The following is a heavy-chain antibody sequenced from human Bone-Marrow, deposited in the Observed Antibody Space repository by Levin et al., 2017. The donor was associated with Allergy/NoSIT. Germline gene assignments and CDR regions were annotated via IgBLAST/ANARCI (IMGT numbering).Heavy chain of an antibody. J-gene: IGHJ4*02. CDR1: GFTFSRYS. CDR2: IRFNSETT. CDR3: ARDLAENGDYSDLGEY. V-gene: IGHV3-48*04. D-gene: IGHD4-17*01. Sequence: QAGGSLRLSCTASGFTFSRYSMNWIRQSPGKGLEWVSYIRFNSETTYYADSVRGRFTISRDNAKNSLFLQMNSLRAEDTAVYYCARDLAENGDYSDLGEYWGQGTLVTVSS.